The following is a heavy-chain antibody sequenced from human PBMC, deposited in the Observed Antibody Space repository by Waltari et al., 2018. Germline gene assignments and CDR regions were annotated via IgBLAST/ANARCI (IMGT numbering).Heavy chain of an antibody. CDR2: LSADHGET. D-gene: IGHD2-2*01. CDR3: ARDKSEDTSQPIDFWGQGTKYISQPLEY. CDR1: GYTFTKYG. V-gene: IGHV1-18*01. J-gene: IGHJ4*02. Sequence: QVQLVQSGTEVKKPGASVKVSCKASGYTFTKYGISWVRQARGQGLEWVGWLSADHGETNYAQKCQGRITMTTDTPTSTAYMELRSLRSDDTAVYFCARDKSEDTSQPIDFWGQGTKYISQPLEYWGQGTLVTVSS.